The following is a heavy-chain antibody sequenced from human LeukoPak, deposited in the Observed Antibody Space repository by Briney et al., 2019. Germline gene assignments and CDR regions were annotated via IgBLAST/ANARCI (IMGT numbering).Heavy chain of an antibody. CDR2: INLSVSIT. Sequence: GASVKVSCKASGYTFTSYHMHWVRQAPGQGLEWMGKINLSVSITTYAQKFQCRVTMTRDTSTSKVYMELSSLRSEDTAVYYCARDYVDDIPMIKDYWGQGTLVTVSS. CDR3: ARDYVDDIPMIKDY. D-gene: IGHD2-8*01. J-gene: IGHJ4*02. V-gene: IGHV1-46*01. CDR1: GYTFTSYH.